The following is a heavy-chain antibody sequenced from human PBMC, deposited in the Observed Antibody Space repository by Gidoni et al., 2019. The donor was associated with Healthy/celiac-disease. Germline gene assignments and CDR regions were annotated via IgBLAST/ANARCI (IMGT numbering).Heavy chain of an antibody. Sequence: EVQLFESGGGLVQPGGSLRLSCAASVFTFSSYAMSWVRQAPGKGLEWVSAISGSGGRTYYADSVKGRFTIARDNSKNTLYLQMNSLRAEDTAVYYCAKDRRNYYDSSAYSDYWGQGTLVTVSS. V-gene: IGHV3-23*01. CDR1: VFTFSSYA. J-gene: IGHJ4*02. CDR2: ISGSGGRT. CDR3: AKDRRNYYDSSAYSDY. D-gene: IGHD3-22*01.